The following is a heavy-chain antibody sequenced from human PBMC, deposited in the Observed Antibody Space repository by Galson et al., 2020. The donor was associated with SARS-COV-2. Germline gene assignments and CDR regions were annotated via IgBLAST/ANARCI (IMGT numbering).Heavy chain of an antibody. V-gene: IGHV3-48*01. J-gene: IGHJ5*02. Sequence: GGSLRLPCAASGFTLSSYSMNWVRQAPGKGLEWVSYISSSSSTIYYADSVKGRFTISRDNAKNSLYLQMNSLRAEDTAVYYCAREVNERWFDPWGQGTLVTVSS. CDR1: GFTLSSYS. CDR2: ISSSSSTI. D-gene: IGHD1-1*01. CDR3: AREVNERWFDP.